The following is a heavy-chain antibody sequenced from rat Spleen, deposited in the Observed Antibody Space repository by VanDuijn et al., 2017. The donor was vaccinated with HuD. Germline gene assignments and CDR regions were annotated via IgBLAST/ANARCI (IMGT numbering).Heavy chain of an antibody. J-gene: IGHJ2*01. CDR2: IWAGGST. D-gene: IGHD1-5*01. V-gene: IGHV2-72*01. CDR1: GFSLNRYG. CDR3: TRDPGGTTFFDY. Sequence: QVQLKESGPGLMRPSETLSLTCTVSGFSLNRYGVGWVRQPLGKGLVWMGTIWAGGSTNYDSAVQSRLSISRDTSKSQVFLKMNSLQTDDTGTYYCTRDPGGTTFFDYWGQGVMVTVSS.